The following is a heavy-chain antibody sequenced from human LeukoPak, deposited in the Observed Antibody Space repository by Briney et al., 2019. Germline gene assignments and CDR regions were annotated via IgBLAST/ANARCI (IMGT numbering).Heavy chain of an antibody. CDR1: GYTFTGYY. Sequence: ASVKVSCKASGYTFTGYYMHWVRQAPGQGLEWMGWLNPNSGGTNYAQKFQGRVTMTRDTSITTAYMELSRLRSDDTAVYYCARDYGLHSSGYGPFDLWGRGALVTVSS. CDR3: ARDYGLHSSGYGPFDL. J-gene: IGHJ2*01. D-gene: IGHD3-22*01. CDR2: LNPNSGGT. V-gene: IGHV1-2*02.